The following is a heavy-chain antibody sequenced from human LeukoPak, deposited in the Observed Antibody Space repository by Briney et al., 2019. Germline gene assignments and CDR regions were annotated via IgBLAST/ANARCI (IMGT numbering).Heavy chain of an antibody. V-gene: IGHV4-39*01. Sequence: SETLSLTCTVSVGSISGSSYYWGWIRQPPGKGLEWIGSIYYSGSTYYNPSLKSRVTISVDTSKNQFSLKLSSVTAADTAVYYCARRGYFDSWGQGTLVTVSS. D-gene: IGHD6-13*01. J-gene: IGHJ4*02. CDR1: VGSISGSSYY. CDR3: ARRGYFDS. CDR2: IYYSGST.